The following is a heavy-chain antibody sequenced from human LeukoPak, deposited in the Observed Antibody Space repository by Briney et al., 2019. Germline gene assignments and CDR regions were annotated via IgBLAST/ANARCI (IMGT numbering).Heavy chain of an antibody. CDR3: AKVNYYQPYF. J-gene: IGHJ4*02. D-gene: IGHD2-2*01. V-gene: IGHV3-23*01. CDR1: GFTLTTYA. Sequence: GGSLRLSCAASGFTLTTYAMSWVRQAPGKGLEWVSTIDVTTGGSYYADSVKGRFTISRDTFQNTLYLQLNSLRVDDTAVYYCAKVNYYQPYFWGQGTLVTVSS. CDR2: IDVTTGGS.